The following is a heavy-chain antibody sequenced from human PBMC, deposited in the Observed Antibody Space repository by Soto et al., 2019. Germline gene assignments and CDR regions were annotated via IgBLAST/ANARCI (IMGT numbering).Heavy chain of an antibody. CDR2: INHSGST. J-gene: IGHJ6*02. CDR1: GGSFSGYH. V-gene: IGHV4-34*01. CDR3: ANAGPGTSATVPKFYSVMDV. D-gene: IGHD4-17*01. Sequence: SETLSLTCAVYGGSFSGYHWSWIRQPPGKGLEWIGEINHSGSTNYNPSLKSRVTISVDTSKNQFSLKLSSVTAADTAVYYCANAGPGTSATVPKFYSVMDVWGQGTTVTVSS.